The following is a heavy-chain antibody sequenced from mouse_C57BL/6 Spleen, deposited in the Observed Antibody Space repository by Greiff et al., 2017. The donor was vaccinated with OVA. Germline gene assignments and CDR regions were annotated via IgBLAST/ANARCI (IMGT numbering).Heavy chain of an antibody. D-gene: IGHD2-5*01. CDR1: GYTFTDYN. CDR3: AREGYSNDYARDY. CDR2: INPNNGGT. J-gene: IGHJ4*01. Sequence: VQLQQSGPELVKPGASVKIPCKASGYTFTDYNMDWVKQSHGKSLEWIGDINPNNGGTIYNQKFKGKATLTVDKSSSTAYMELRRLTSEDTAVYYWAREGYSNDYARDYWGQGTSVTVSS. V-gene: IGHV1-18*01.